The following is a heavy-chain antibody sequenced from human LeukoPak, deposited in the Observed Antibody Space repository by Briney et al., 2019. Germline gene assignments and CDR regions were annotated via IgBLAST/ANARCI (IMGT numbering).Heavy chain of an antibody. J-gene: IGHJ6*04. CDR1: GSSISSYY. CDR2: IYSSGRT. Sequence: SETLSLTCTASGSSISSYYWTWIRQPPGKGREGIGYIYSSGRTNYNPSLRSRGTISVDTPKNQFSLKLSSVTAAATAVYYCARGPDYGDHQRPDYYYYGMDVWGKGTTVTVSS. D-gene: IGHD4-17*01. V-gene: IGHV4-59*01. CDR3: ARGPDYGDHQRPDYYYYGMDV.